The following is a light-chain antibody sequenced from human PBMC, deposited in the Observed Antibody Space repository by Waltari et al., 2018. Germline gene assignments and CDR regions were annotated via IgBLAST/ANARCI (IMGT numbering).Light chain of an antibody. CDR2: LVS. Sequence: DLVMTQSPLSLSVTPGEPASISCRSRQSLLHSSGNTFLDWYLQNPGQSPQLLIYLVSNRASGVPDRFSGSGSGTDFTLKISRVEAEDVGVYFCMQARQTPWTFGQGTKVEIK. J-gene: IGKJ1*01. V-gene: IGKV2-28*01. CDR1: QSLLHSSGNTF. CDR3: MQARQTPWT.